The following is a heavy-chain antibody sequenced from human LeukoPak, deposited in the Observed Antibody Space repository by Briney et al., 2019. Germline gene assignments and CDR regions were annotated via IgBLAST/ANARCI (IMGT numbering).Heavy chain of an antibody. V-gene: IGHV3-23*01. J-gene: IGHJ4*02. CDR3: AKGVGTNKGGYYFDY. CDR2: ISGSGGST. CDR1: GIAFSSFA. D-gene: IGHD1-26*01. Sequence: PGGSLRLSCAASGIAFSSFAMSWVRQAPGKGLDWVSSISGSGGSTYYADSVKGRFTISRDSSKNTLYLQMNSLRAEDTAVYYCAKGVGTNKGGYYFDYWRQGTPVTVSS.